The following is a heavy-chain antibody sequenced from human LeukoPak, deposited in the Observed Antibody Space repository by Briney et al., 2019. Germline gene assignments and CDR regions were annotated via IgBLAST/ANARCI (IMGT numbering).Heavy chain of an antibody. D-gene: IGHD3-22*01. J-gene: IGHJ4*02. Sequence: GGSLRLSCATSGFTFSSYGMSWVRRAPGKGLEWVSAISGSGGSTYYADSVKGRFTISRDNSENTLYLQMSSLRAEDTAVYYCAVHPYYYDSSGYYYYWGQGTLVTVSS. CDR3: AVHPYYYDSSGYYYY. CDR2: ISGSGGST. CDR1: GFTFSSYG. V-gene: IGHV3-23*01.